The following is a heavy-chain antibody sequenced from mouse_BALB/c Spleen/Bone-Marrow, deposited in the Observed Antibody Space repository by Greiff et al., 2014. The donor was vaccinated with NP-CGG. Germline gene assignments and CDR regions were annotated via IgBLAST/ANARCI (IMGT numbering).Heavy chain of an antibody. CDR1: GFTFTDYY. CDR3: ARDKNYGSYWYFDV. D-gene: IGHD2-1*01. J-gene: IGHJ1*01. Sequence: DVHLVESGGGLVQPGGSLRLSCATSGFTFTDYYMSWVRQPPGKALEWLGFIRNKANGYTTEYSASVKGRFTISRDNSQSILYLQMNTLRAEDSVTYYCARDKNYGSYWYFDVWGAGTTVTVSS. CDR2: IRNKANGYTT. V-gene: IGHV7-3*02.